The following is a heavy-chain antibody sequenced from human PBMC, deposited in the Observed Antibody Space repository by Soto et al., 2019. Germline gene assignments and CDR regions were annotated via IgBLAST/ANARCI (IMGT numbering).Heavy chain of an antibody. D-gene: IGHD2-21*02. CDR1: GSSSSNYF. V-gene: IGHV3-30*03. Sequence: QVQLVESGGGVVQPGRSLRLSCVASGSSSSNYFMHWVRQAPGKGQEWVAAISYDGSNKHYLDAVKGRFTISRDNSKNTLYLQMNSLRGEDTAVYSCVRGDPYYGMDVWGQGTTVTVSS. CDR2: ISYDGSNK. J-gene: IGHJ6*02. CDR3: VRGDPYYGMDV.